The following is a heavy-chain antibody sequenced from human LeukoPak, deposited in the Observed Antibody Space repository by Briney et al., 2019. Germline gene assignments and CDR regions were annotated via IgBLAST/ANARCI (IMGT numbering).Heavy chain of an antibody. D-gene: IGHD3-10*01. V-gene: IGHV1-2*06. CDR2: INPNSGGT. CDR1: GDTFSTYG. Sequence: ASVKVSCKTSGDTFSTYGISWVRQAPGQGLEWMGRINPNSGGTNYAQKFQGRVTTTRDTSISTAYMELSRLRSDDTAVYYCASQFRFGEFDYWGQGTLVTVSS. J-gene: IGHJ4*02. CDR3: ASQFRFGEFDY.